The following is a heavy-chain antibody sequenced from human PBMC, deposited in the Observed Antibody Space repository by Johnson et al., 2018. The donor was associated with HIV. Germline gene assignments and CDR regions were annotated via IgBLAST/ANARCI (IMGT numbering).Heavy chain of an antibody. D-gene: IGHD6-13*01. J-gene: IGHJ3*02. V-gene: IGHV3-11*04. CDR1: GFTFSDYY. CDR2: ISSRGSTI. CDR3: AKGGGSSWSDAFDI. Sequence: QVQLVESGGGLVKPGGSLRLSCAASGFTFSDYYMSWIRQAPGKGLEWVSYISSRGSTIYYADSVTGRFTISRYNAKNSLYLQMNSMRAEAAAVYYCAKGGGSSWSDAFDIWGQGTMVTVSS.